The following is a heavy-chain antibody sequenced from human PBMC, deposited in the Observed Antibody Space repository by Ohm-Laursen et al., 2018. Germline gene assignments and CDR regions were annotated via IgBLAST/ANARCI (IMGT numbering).Heavy chain of an antibody. Sequence: SLRLSCTAFGFTFSDYYMSWIRQAPGKGLEWVSYISNSGSSIYYADSVKGRFTISRDNAKKSLYLQMNSLRAEDTAVYYCARVRGSYAFDYGGQGTLVTVSS. CDR2: ISNSGSSI. D-gene: IGHD1-26*01. V-gene: IGHV3-11*01. CDR3: ARVRGSYAFDY. J-gene: IGHJ4*02. CDR1: GFTFSDYY.